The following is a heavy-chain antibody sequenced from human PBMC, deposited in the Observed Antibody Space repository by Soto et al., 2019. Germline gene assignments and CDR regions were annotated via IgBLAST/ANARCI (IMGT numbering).Heavy chain of an antibody. CDR1: GFTFDDYA. CDR2: ISWNSGSI. J-gene: IGHJ3*02. D-gene: IGHD3-16*01. CDR3: AKDVGEMATITFGAFDI. Sequence: GGSLRLSCAASGFTFDDYAMHWVRQAPGKGLEWVSGISWNSGSIGYADSVKGRFTISRDNAKNSLYLQMNSLRAEDTALYYCAKDVGEMATITFGAFDIWGQGTMVTVSS. V-gene: IGHV3-9*01.